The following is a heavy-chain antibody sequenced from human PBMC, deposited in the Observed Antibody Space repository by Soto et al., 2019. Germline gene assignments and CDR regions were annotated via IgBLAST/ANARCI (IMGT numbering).Heavy chain of an antibody. Sequence: EVQLVESGGGLVQPGGSLRLSCAASGIPVSSNYMTWVRQAPGKGLEWVSVLHSGGDTYYANSVKGRFTISRHDSRNTLFLQMTSLTARDTGVYYCARDGPYYYASRMDVWGQGPTVTFSS. D-gene: IGHD3-10*01. J-gene: IGHJ6*02. CDR2: LHSGGDT. CDR1: GIPVSSNY. CDR3: ARDGPYYYASRMDV. V-gene: IGHV3-53*04.